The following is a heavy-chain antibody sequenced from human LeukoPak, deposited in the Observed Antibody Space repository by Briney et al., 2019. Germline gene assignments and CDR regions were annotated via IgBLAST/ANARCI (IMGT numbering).Heavy chain of an antibody. Sequence: SETLSLTCTVSGGSISSYYWSWIRQPPGKGVEWIGYIYYSGSTNYNPSLKSRVTISVDTSKNQFSLKLSSVTAADTAVYYCARATYSGYDLECAFDIWGQGTMVTVSS. V-gene: IGHV4-59*01. CDR3: ARATYSGYDLECAFDI. CDR2: IYYSGST. CDR1: GGSISSYY. J-gene: IGHJ3*02. D-gene: IGHD5-12*01.